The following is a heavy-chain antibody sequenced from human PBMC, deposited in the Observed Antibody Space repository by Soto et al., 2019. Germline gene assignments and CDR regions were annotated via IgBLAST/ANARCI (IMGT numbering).Heavy chain of an antibody. CDR2: IYYTGRT. J-gene: IGHJ5*02. V-gene: IGHV4-31*11. CDR3: ARDVTSNHNCSDL. Sequence: SETLSLTCAVSGGSISSGGYYWSWIRQHPGRGLEWIGYIYYTGRTYYNPSLESRVTFSVDTSKNQFSLKLSSVTAADTAVYYCARDVTSNHNCSDLWGHGTLVTVSS. CDR1: GGSISSGGYY. D-gene: IGHD2-2*01.